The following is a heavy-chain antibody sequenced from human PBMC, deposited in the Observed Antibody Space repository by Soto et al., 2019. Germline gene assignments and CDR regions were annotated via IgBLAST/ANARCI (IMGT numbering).Heavy chain of an antibody. J-gene: IGHJ5*02. CDR2: IYYSGST. CDR3: ARATVTNSHWFDP. CDR1: GGSISSSGYY. Sequence: QLQLQESGPGLVKPSETLSLTCTVSGGSISSSGYYWGWIRQPPGKGLEWIGSIYYSGSTYYNPSLKSRVTISVDTSKNQCSLKLSSVTAADTAVYSCARATVTNSHWFDPWGQGTLVTVSS. V-gene: IGHV4-39*01. D-gene: IGHD4-17*01.